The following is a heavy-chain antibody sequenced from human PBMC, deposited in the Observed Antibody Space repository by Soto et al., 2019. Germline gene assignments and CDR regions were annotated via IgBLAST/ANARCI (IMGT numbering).Heavy chain of an antibody. V-gene: IGHV4-59*01. CDR1: GDSISTFY. D-gene: IGHD3-22*01. CDR2: VYYTGST. Sequence: SETLSLTCTVSGDSISTFYWGWMRQSPGKELEWIGYVYYTGSTNYNPSLKSRVTISVDRSKNQFSLKLTSANAADTAVYYCARGRTVRNYADDSSDYFYFLDYWGQGTQVTVSS. J-gene: IGHJ4*02. CDR3: ARGRTVRNYADDSSDYFYFLDY.